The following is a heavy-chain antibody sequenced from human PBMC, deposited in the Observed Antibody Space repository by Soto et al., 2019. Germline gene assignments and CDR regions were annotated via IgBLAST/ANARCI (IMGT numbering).Heavy chain of an antibody. J-gene: IGHJ6*02. CDR3: ARDQAAAPTLDYYFGMDV. D-gene: IGHD6-13*01. CDR1: GFTFNNYG. Sequence: QVQLVESGGGVVQPGRSLRLSCAASGFTFNNYGMHWVRQAPGKGLEWVAVIWYARTNKYYADSVKGRFTISRDNSKNTLYLQMNSLRAEDTAVYYCARDQAAAPTLDYYFGMDVWGQGTTVTVSS. CDR2: IWYARTNK. V-gene: IGHV3-33*01.